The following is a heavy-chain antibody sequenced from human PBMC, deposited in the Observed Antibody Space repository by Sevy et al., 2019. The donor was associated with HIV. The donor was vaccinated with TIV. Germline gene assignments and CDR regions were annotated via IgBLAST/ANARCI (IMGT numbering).Heavy chain of an antibody. V-gene: IGHV4-59*01. Sequence: SETLSLTCTVSGGSISSYYWNWIRQPPGKGLEWIGYIYYSGSTKYNPSLKSRVTISLDTSKNQFSLKLSSVTAADTAVYYCARGQTTVVTWNYYYYMDVWCKGTTVTVSS. CDR3: ARGQTTVVTWNYYYYMDV. CDR1: GGSISSYY. J-gene: IGHJ6*03. D-gene: IGHD4-17*01. CDR2: IYYSGST.